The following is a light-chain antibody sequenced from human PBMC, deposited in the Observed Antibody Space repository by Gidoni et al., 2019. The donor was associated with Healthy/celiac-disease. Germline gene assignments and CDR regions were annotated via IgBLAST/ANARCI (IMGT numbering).Light chain of an antibody. CDR1: QGISSY. V-gene: IGKV1-8*01. Sequence: AIRMTQSPSSFSASTGDRVTITCRASQGISSYLAWYQQKPGKAPKLLIYAASTCQSGVPSRFSGSGSGTDFTLTISCLQSEDFATYYCQQYYSYPRTFGQGTKVEIK. CDR3: QQYYSYPRT. CDR2: AAS. J-gene: IGKJ1*01.